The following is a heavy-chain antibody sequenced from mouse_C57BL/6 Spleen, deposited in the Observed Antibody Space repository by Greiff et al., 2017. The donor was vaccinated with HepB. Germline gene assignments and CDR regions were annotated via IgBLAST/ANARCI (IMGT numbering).Heavy chain of an antibody. CDR3: ARLSLYGSSYDDY. D-gene: IGHD1-1*01. CDR2: IYPRDGST. V-gene: IGHV1-78*01. Sequence: VQLQQSDAELVKPGASVKISCKVSGYTFTDHTIHWMKQRPEQGLEWIGYIYPRDGSTKYNGKFKGKATLTADKSSSTAYMQLNSLTSEDSAVYFCARLSLYGSSYDDYWGQGTTLTVSS. J-gene: IGHJ2*01. CDR1: GYTFTDHT.